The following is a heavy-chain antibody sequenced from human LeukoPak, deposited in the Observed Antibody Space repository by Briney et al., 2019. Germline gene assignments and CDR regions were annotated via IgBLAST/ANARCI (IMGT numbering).Heavy chain of an antibody. Sequence: ASVKVSCKASGYTFTGYYMHWVRQAPGQGLEWMGWINPNSGDTNYAQKLQGRVTMTRDTSISTAYMELNRLRSDDTAVYYCAISXDYYDSSGYYXXAXDIWGQXXXVXXS. CDR3: AISXDYYDSSGYYXXAXDI. CDR1: GYTFTGYY. V-gene: IGHV1-2*02. D-gene: IGHD3-22*01. J-gene: IGHJ3*02. CDR2: INPNSGDT.